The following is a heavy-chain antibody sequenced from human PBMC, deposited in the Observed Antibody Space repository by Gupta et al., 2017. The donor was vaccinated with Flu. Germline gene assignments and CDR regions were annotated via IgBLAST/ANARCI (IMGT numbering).Heavy chain of an antibody. CDR2: ISGSGGST. Sequence: EVQLLESGGGLVQPGGSLRLSCAASGFTFSSYAMSWVRQAPGKGLEWVSAISGSGGSTYYADSVKGRFTISRDNSKNTRYLQMNSLRAEDTAVYYCAKTSAAPWQFGELATVGGQGTLVTVSS. CDR1: GFTFSSYA. CDR3: AKTSAAPWQFGELATV. D-gene: IGHD3-10*01. V-gene: IGHV3-23*01. J-gene: IGHJ4*02.